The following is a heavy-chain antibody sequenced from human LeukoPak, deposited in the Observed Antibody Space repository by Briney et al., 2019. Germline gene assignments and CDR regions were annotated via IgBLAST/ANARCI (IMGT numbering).Heavy chain of an antibody. CDR3: APNPPCDDRDFYY. Sequence: PGGSLRLSCATSGFTFSDYWLSWVRQAPGKGLEWVASIKQDGSEKHYVDALKGRFTISRDSAKNSLYLQMNSLTAEDTAVYYCAPNPPCDDRDFYYGREGTLDTVSS. CDR2: IKQDGSEK. CDR1: GFTFSDYW. D-gene: IGHD3-22*01. V-gene: IGHV3-7*01. J-gene: IGHJ4*02.